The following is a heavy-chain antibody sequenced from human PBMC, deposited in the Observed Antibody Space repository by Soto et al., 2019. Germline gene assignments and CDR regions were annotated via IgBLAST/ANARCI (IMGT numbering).Heavy chain of an antibody. V-gene: IGHV3-23*01. J-gene: IGHJ4*02. CDR2: ITDTGVGT. D-gene: IGHD2-15*01. Sequence: LRLSCAASRINFGSHAMNWVRQAPGKGLECVSTITDTGVGTSYTDSMRGRITISRDRDRNTVYLQMNNLRAEDTAVYYCARARDCGGGSCVHVPGGYFDYWGQGTLVTVSS. CDR3: ARARDCGGGSCVHVPGGYFDY. CDR1: RINFGSHA.